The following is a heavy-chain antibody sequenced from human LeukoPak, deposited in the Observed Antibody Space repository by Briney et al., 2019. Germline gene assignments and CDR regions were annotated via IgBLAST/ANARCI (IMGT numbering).Heavy chain of an antibody. CDR3: ARCSGYGMDV. CDR1: GFTFSSYG. CDR2: MSFDGTHI. Sequence: PGGSLRLSCAASGFTFSSYGMHWVRQAPGKGLEWVAVMSFDGTHIYYADSVKGRFTISRDNSKNILYLQMNSLRAEDTAVYYCARCSGYGMDVWGQGTTVTVSS. D-gene: IGHD3-10*02. V-gene: IGHV3-30*19. J-gene: IGHJ6*02.